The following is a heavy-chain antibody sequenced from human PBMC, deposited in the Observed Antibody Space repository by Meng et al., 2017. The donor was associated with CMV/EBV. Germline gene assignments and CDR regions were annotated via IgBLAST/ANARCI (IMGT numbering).Heavy chain of an antibody. CDR1: GFTVSSNY. V-gene: IGHV3-66*02. CDR2: IYSGGST. CDR3: ARDDEWELLGEY. J-gene: IGHJ4*02. D-gene: IGHD1-26*01. Sequence: GESLKISCAASGFTVSSNYMSWVRQAPGKGLGWVSVIYSGGSTYYADSVKGRFTISRDNSKNTLYLQMNSLRAEDTAVYYCARDDEWELLGEYWGQGTLVTVSS.